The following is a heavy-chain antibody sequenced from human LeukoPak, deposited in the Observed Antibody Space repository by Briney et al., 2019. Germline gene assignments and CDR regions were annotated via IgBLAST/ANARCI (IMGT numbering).Heavy chain of an antibody. CDR2: ISSSSNVI. CDR1: GFTFNSYA. D-gene: IGHD2-15*01. Sequence: PGGSLRLSCAASGFTFNSYAFNWVRQAPGKGLEWVSYISSSSNVIYYTDSVKGRFTISRDNARNLLSLQMNSLRAEDTAVYYCAKDLSDIVVVVAATDFDYWGQGTLVTVSS. J-gene: IGHJ4*02. V-gene: IGHV3-48*01. CDR3: AKDLSDIVVVVAATDFDY.